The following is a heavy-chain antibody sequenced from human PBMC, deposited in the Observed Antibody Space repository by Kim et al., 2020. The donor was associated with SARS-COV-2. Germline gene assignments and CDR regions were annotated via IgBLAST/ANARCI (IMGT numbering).Heavy chain of an antibody. Sequence: SVKVSCKASGGTFSSYAISWVRQAPGQGLEWMGGIIPIFGTANYAQKFQGRVTITADESTSTAYMELSSLRSEDTAVYYCASRFGGTHHDYGMDVWGQGTTVTVSS. CDR3: ASRFGGTHHDYGMDV. J-gene: IGHJ6*02. CDR1: GGTFSSYA. CDR2: IIPIFGTA. V-gene: IGHV1-69*13. D-gene: IGHD3-10*01.